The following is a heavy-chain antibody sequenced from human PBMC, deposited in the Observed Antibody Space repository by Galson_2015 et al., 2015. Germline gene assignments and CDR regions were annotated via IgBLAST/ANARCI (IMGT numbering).Heavy chain of an antibody. Sequence: SLRLSCAASGLTFSSYPMHWVRQAPGKGLEWVAAVSFDGSNKYYADSVKGRFTISRDNPKSTLYLQMNSLRAEDTAVYYCAREQYYFDYWGQGTLVTVSS. V-gene: IGHV3-30-3*01. D-gene: IGHD5-24*01. J-gene: IGHJ4*02. CDR3: AREQYYFDY. CDR2: VSFDGSNK. CDR1: GLTFSSYP.